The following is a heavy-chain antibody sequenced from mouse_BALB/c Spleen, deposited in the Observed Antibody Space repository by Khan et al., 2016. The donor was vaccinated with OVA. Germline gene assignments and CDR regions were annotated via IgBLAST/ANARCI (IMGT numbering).Heavy chain of an antibody. Sequence: EVQLQESGPGLVKPSQSLSLTCTVTGYSITSDYAWNWIRQFPGNKLEWMGYISYSGSTSYNPSLKSRISITRDTSKNQFFLQLNSVTTEDTATYYCARWNGNYQYYFDYWGQGTTLTVSS. CDR1: GYSITSDYA. CDR2: ISYSGST. D-gene: IGHD2-1*01. J-gene: IGHJ2*01. CDR3: ARWNGNYQYYFDY. V-gene: IGHV3-2*02.